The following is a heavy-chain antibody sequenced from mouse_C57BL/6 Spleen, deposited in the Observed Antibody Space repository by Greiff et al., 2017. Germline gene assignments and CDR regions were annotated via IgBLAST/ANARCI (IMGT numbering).Heavy chain of an antibody. J-gene: IGHJ3*01. CDR3: ARDYYGSSSGFAD. D-gene: IGHD1-1*01. CDR1: GFTFSDYG. V-gene: IGHV5-17*01. Sequence: EVQGVESGGGLVQPGGSMKLSCAASGFTFSDYGMHWVRQAPEKGLEWVAYISSGSSTIYYADTVKGRFTISRDNAKNTLFLKMASLTSEDTAMYYCARDYYGSSSGFADWGKGTLVTVSA. CDR2: ISSGSSTI.